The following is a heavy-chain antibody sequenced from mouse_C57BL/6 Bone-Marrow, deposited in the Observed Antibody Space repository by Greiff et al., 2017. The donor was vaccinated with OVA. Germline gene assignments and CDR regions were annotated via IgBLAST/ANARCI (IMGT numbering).Heavy chain of an antibody. D-gene: IGHD6-5*01. CDR1: GFTFSSYG. CDR2: ISSGGSYT. CDR3: ARSYVLFAY. V-gene: IGHV5-6*01. J-gene: IGHJ3*01. Sequence: EVHLVESGGDLVKPGGSLKLSCAASGFTFSSYGMSWVRQTPDKRLEWVATISSGGSYTYYPDSVKGRFTISRDNAKNTLYLQMSSLKSEDTAMYYCARSYVLFAYWGQGTLVTVSA.